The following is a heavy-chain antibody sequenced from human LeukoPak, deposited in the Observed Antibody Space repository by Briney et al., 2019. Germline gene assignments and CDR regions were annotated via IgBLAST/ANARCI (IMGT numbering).Heavy chain of an antibody. D-gene: IGHD3-3*01. Sequence: GGSLRLSCAASEFTFSSYSMNWVRQAPGKGLEWVSSISSSSSYIYYADSVKGRFTISRDNAKNSLYLQMNSLRAEDTAVYYCAREDGYYDFWSGYYGAWFDPWGQGTLVTVSS. V-gene: IGHV3-21*01. CDR1: EFTFSSYS. J-gene: IGHJ5*02. CDR3: AREDGYYDFWSGYYGAWFDP. CDR2: ISSSSSYI.